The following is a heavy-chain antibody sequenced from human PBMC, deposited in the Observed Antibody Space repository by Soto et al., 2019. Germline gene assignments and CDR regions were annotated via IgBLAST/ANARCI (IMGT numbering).Heavy chain of an antibody. CDR2: ISSSSSTI. V-gene: IGHV3-48*01. CDR3: TTRITIFGVVNPDYYYYGMDV. CDR1: GFTFSSYS. D-gene: IGHD3-3*01. J-gene: IGHJ6*02. Sequence: PGGSLRLSCAASGFTFSSYSMNWVRQAPGKGLEWVSYISSSSSTIYYADSVKGRFTISRDNAKNSLYLQMNSLRTEDTAVYYCTTRITIFGVVNPDYYYYGMDVWGQGTTVTVSS.